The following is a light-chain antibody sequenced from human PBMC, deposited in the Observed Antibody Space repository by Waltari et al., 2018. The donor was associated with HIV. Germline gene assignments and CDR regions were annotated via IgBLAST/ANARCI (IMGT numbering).Light chain of an antibody. CDR2: QDS. J-gene: IGLJ1*01. CDR1: KLGNRF. CDR3: QAWDSNNYV. Sequence: DLSQPASVSVSPGQTATVTCSGDKLGNRFVCWYRQKSGQSPELIIYQDSRRPAGISDRFSGATSGSKASLTIRETHSIDEGDYYCQAWDSNNYVFGSWTRVTVL. V-gene: IGLV3-1*01.